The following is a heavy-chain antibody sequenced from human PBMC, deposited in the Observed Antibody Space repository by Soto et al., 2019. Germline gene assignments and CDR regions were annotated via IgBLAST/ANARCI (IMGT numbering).Heavy chain of an antibody. J-gene: IGHJ6*02. CDR1: GGTFSSYA. D-gene: IGHD3-3*01. CDR2: IIPIFGTA. CDR3: ARPYDFHTGYYYGMDV. V-gene: IGHV1-69*13. Sequence: ASVKVSCKASGGTFSSYAISWVRQAPGQGLEWMGGIIPIFGTANYAQKFQGRVTITADESTSTAYMELSSLRSEDTAVYYCARPYDFHTGYYYGMDVWGQGTTVTVSS.